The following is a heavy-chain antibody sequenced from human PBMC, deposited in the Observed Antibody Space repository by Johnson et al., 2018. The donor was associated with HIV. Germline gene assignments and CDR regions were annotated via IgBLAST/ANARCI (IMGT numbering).Heavy chain of an antibody. J-gene: IGHJ3*01. CDR1: GFTFSRYW. Sequence: VQLVESGGGLVQPGGSLRLSCAASGFTFSRYWMSWVRQAPGKGLEWVANIKQDGSEKYYVDSVKGRITISRDHSENTLYLQMNSLRPEDTAVYFCARDGKYSSIGPDAFDVWGQGTMVAVSS. D-gene: IGHD6-13*01. CDR3: ARDGKYSSIGPDAFDV. V-gene: IGHV3-7*01. CDR2: IKQDGSEK.